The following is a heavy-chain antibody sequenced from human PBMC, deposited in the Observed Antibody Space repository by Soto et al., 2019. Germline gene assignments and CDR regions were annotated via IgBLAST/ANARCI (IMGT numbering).Heavy chain of an antibody. CDR1: GGSISSYY. D-gene: IGHD2-15*01. CDR3: ARDAPEVAPY. V-gene: IGHV4-59*12. CDR2: IYYSGST. Sequence: PSETLSLTCTVSGGSISSYYWSWIRQPPGKGLEWIGYIYYSGSTNYNPSLKSRVTISVDTSKNQFSLKLSSVTAADTAVYYCARDAPEVAPYWGQGTLVTVSS. J-gene: IGHJ4*02.